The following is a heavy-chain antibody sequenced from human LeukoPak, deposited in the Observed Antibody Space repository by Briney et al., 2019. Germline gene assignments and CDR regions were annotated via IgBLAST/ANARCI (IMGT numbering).Heavy chain of an antibody. CDR3: AKDYYDSSGYLDGLDY. D-gene: IGHD3-22*01. V-gene: IGHV3-21*01. J-gene: IGHJ4*02. Sequence: SVKGRFTISRDNAKNSLYLQMNTLGAEDTAVYYCAKDYYDSSGYLDGLDYWGQGTLVTVSS.